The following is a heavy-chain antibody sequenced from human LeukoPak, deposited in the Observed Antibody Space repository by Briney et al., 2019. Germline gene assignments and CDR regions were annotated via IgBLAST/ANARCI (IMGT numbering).Heavy chain of an antibody. CDR1: GFTFDDYA. V-gene: IGHV3-9*01. D-gene: IGHD6-19*01. Sequence: SLRLSCAASGFTFDDYAMHWVRQAPGKGLEWVSGISWNSGSIGYADSVKGRFTISRDNAKNSLYLQMNSLRAEDTALYYCAKDRSDSSGWYYFDYWGQGTLVTVSS. CDR3: AKDRSDSSGWYYFDY. CDR2: ISWNSGSI. J-gene: IGHJ4*02.